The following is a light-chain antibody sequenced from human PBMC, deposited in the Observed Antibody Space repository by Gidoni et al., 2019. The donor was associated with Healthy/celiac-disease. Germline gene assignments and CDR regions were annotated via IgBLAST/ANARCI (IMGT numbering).Light chain of an antibody. V-gene: IGLV3-25*03. CDR1: ALPKQY. J-gene: IGLJ1*01. CDR3: QSADSSGTYV. Sequence: SYELTQPPSVSVSPGQTARITCSGDALPKQYAYWYHQKPGQAPVLVIYKDSERPSGIPERFSGSSSGTTVTLTISGVQAEDEADYYCQSADSSGTYVFGTGTKVTV. CDR2: KDS.